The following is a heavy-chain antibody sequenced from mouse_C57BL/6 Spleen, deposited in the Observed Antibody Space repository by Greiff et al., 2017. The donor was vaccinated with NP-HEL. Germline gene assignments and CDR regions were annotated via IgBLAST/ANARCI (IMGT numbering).Heavy chain of an antibody. CDR2: IDPSDSYT. J-gene: IGHJ2*01. V-gene: IGHV1-50*01. CDR1: GYTFTSYW. Sequence: QVQLQQPGAELVKPGASVKLSCKASGYTFTSYWMQWVKQRPGQGLEWIGEIDPSDSYTSYNQKFKGKATLTVDTSSSTAYMQLSSLTSEDSAVYHCASYSNYYFDYWGQGTTLTVSS. D-gene: IGHD2-5*01. CDR3: ASYSNYYFDY.